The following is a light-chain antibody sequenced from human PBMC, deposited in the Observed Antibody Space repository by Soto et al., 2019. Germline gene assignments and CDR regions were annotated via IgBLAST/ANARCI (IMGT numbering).Light chain of an antibody. V-gene: IGKV4-1*01. CDR2: WAS. Sequence: DIVMTQSPDSLAVSLGERATINCKSSQSVLYSSNNKKYLAWYQQKPGQPPKLLINWASTRESGVPDRFSGSGSGKDFTLTISSLQAEDVAVYYCQQCYSTPYTFGQGTKLEIK. CDR1: QSVLYSSNNKKY. J-gene: IGKJ2*01. CDR3: QQCYSTPYT.